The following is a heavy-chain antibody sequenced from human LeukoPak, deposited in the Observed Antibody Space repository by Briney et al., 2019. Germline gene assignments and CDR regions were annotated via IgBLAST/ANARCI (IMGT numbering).Heavy chain of an antibody. D-gene: IGHD3-10*01. Sequence: GGSLRLSCAACGFTFRLYAMNLVRQAPGKGLEWVSGIGGSAASTFYADSVKGRFTISRDNSENTLYLQMSSLRAEDTAVYYCAKDRGPYIGIANNWIGPWGQGTLVTVSS. J-gene: IGHJ5*02. CDR2: IGGSAAST. CDR1: GFTFRLYA. V-gene: IGHV3-23*01. CDR3: AKDRGPYIGIANNWIGP.